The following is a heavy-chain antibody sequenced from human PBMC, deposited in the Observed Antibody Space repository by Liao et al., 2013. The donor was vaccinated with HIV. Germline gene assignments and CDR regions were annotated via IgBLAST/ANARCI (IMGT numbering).Heavy chain of an antibody. CDR2: VNHSGST. CDR3: ARGRWRYSSGWYGSYFQH. Sequence: QVQLQQWGAGLLKPSETLSLTCAVYNGSFNGYYWSWIRQTPREGAWSGLGKVNHSGSTNYNPSLKSRVTISVDMSKNQFSLNLSSVTAADTAVYSCARGRWRYSSGWYGSYFQHWGQGTLVTVSS. CDR1: NGSFNGYY. V-gene: IGHV4-34*01. D-gene: IGHD6-13*01. J-gene: IGHJ1*01.